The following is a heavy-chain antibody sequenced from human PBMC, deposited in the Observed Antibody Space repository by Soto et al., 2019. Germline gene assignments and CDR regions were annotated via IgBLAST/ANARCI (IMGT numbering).Heavy chain of an antibody. Sequence: PGGSLRLSCAASGFTFNNYAMNWVRQAPGKGLEWVSVISVSSSTIYYADSVRGRFTISRDNSKNMLYLQMNSLRAEDTAVYYCAAVYSYWGQGTLVTVSS. CDR3: AAVYSY. CDR1: GFTFNNYA. CDR2: ISVSSSTI. V-gene: IGHV3-23*01. D-gene: IGHD4-4*01. J-gene: IGHJ4*02.